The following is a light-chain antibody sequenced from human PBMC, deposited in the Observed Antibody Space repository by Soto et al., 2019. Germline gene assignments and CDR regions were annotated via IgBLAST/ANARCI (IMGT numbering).Light chain of an antibody. CDR2: GAS. V-gene: IGKV3-20*01. CDR1: QSVSSSY. CDR3: HKYGSSPQNPT. Sequence: EIVLTQSPGTLSLSPGERATLSCRASQSVSSSYLAWYQQKPGQAPRLLIYGASSRATGIPDRFSGSGSGTDFTLTISRLEPEDFAVYHCHKYGSSPQNPTFGQGTRLEIK. J-gene: IGKJ5*01.